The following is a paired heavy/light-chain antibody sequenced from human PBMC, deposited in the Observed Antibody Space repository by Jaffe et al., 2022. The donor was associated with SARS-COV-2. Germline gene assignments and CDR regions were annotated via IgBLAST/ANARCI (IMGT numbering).Light chain of an antibody. Sequence: EIVMTQSPATLSVFPGERATLSCRASQGVSTNLAWYQQRPGQAPRLLLYGASTRATDIPARFSGDGSGTEFTLTISSLQSEDFAFYYCQQYHRWPYTFGQGAKLEIK. V-gene: IGKV3-15*01. CDR3: QQYHRWPYT. CDR2: GAS. J-gene: IGKJ2*01. CDR1: QGVSTN.
Heavy chain of an antibody. J-gene: IGHJ4*02. CDR1: GGSIGTYY. D-gene: IGHD2-21*02. V-gene: IGHV4-4*07. CDR3: AREGVLGSDWPLGH. CDR2: IYFTGFT. Sequence: QVQLQESGPGLVKPSETLSLTCSVSGGSIGTYYWNWIRQTAGKGLEWLGRIYFTGFTHYNPSFNSRLTMTMDTSKNQFSLKLSSVTAADTATYYCAREGVLGSDWPLGHWGQGTLVTVSS.